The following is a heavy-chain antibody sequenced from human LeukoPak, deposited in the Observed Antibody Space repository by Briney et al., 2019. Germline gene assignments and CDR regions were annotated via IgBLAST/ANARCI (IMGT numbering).Heavy chain of an antibody. CDR1: GYTFTNYY. V-gene: IGHV1-2*02. CDR2: INPNSGGT. CDR3: ARGSYDSSDFGYFHH. D-gene: IGHD3-22*01. Sequence: GASVKVSCKASGYTFTNYYMHWVRQAPGQGLEWMGWINPNSGGTNYAQKFQGRVTMTRDTSIGTAYMELNRLRSDDTAVYYCARGSYDSSDFGYFHHWGQGTLVTVSS. J-gene: IGHJ1*01.